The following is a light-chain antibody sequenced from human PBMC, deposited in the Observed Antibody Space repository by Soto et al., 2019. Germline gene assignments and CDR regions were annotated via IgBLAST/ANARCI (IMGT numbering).Light chain of an antibody. CDR3: QQYFDAPWT. CDR2: WAS. CDR1: QSVLYNSKNKNY. J-gene: IGKJ1*01. V-gene: IGKV4-1*01. Sequence: DIVMTQSPDSLAVSLGERATINCKSSQSVLYNSKNKNYLSWFQQKPGQPPKLLIYWASSRESGVPDRFSGSGSGTDFTLTITSLQAEDVAVYYCQQYFDAPWTFGQGTKVEIK.